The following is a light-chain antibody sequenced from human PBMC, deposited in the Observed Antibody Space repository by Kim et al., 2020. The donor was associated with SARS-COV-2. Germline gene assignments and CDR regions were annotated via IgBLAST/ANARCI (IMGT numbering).Light chain of an antibody. Sequence: ELVLTQSPGTLSLSPGERATLSCRASESVSSNYLAWYQQKPGQPPRLVIYGASSRASGIPDRFSGRRSGTDFTLTISRLEPEDFAVYYCQQYVRSPLTFGGGTKVDIK. CDR2: GAS. J-gene: IGKJ4*01. CDR3: QQYVRSPLT. V-gene: IGKV3-20*01. CDR1: ESVSSNY.